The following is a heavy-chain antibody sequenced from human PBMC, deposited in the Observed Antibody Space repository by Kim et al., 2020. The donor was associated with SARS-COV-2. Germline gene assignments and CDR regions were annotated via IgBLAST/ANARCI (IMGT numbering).Heavy chain of an antibody. J-gene: IGHJ4*02. D-gene: IGHD3-16*01. V-gene: IGHV3-30*18. CDR3: AKPQHMITSHYFDY. CDR2: ISYDGSNK. CDR1: GFTFSSYG. Sequence: GGSLRLSCAASGFTFSSYGMHWVRQAPGKGLEWVAVISYDGSNKYYADSVKGRFTISRDNSKNTLYLQMNSLRAEDTAVYYCAKPQHMITSHYFDYWGQG.